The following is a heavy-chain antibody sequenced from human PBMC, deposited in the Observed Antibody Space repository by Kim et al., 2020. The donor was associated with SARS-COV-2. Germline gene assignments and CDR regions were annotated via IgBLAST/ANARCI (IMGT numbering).Heavy chain of an antibody. CDR2: ISYDGSNK. CDR1: GFTFSTYG. V-gene: IGHV3-30*03. J-gene: IGHJ4*02. CDR3: ARDPGLWFGELQYYVDY. D-gene: IGHD3-10*01. Sequence: GGSLRLSCAASGFTFSTYGMHWVRQAPGKGLEWVAVISYDGSNKYYADSVKGRFTISRDNYKNTLYLQMNSLRAEDTAVYYCARDPGLWFGELQYYVDYWGQGTLVTVSS.